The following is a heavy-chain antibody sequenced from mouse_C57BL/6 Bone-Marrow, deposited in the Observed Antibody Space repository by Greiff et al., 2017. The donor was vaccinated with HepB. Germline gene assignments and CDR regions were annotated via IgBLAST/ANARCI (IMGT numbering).Heavy chain of an antibody. CDR1: GFTFSDAW. CDR3: TPHWDPYYYAMDY. J-gene: IGHJ4*01. V-gene: IGHV6-6*01. Sequence: EVQLQQSGGGLVQPGGSMKLSCAASGFTFSDAWMDWVRQSPEKGLEWVAEIRNKANNHATYYAESVKGRFTISRDDSKSSVYLQMNSLRAEDTGIYYCTPHWDPYYYAMDYWGQGTSVTVSS. CDR2: IRNKANNHAT. D-gene: IGHD4-1*01.